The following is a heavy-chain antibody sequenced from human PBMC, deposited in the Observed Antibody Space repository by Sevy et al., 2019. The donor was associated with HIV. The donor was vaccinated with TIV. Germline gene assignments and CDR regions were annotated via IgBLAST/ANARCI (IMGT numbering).Heavy chain of an antibody. CDR3: TRDRGGSEVRGVIITAPYYYYYYGMDV. CDR2: IRSKAYGGTT. D-gene: IGHD3-10*01. J-gene: IGHJ6*02. V-gene: IGHV3-49*03. Sequence: GGSLRLSCTASGFTFGDYAMSWFRQAPGKGLEWVGFIRSKAYGGTTEYAASVKGRFTISRDDSKSIAYLRMNSLKTVDTAVYYCTRDRGGSEVRGVIITAPYYYYYYGMDVWGQGTTVTVSS. CDR1: GFTFGDYA.